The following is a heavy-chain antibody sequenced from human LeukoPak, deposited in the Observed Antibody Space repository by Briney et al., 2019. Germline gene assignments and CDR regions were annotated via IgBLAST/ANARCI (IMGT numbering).Heavy chain of an antibody. CDR1: GFTFSNYE. CDR2: ISKTGDNI. CDR3: AKGGGAAAGIHGELCDY. J-gene: IGHJ4*02. D-gene: IGHD6-13*01. Sequence: GGSLRLSCAAFGFTFSNYEMNWVRQAPGKGLEWVSYISKTGDNIYYADSVKGRFTISRDNAKNSLYLQMNSLRAEDTAVYYCAKGGGAAAGIHGELCDYWGQGTLVTVSS. V-gene: IGHV3-48*03.